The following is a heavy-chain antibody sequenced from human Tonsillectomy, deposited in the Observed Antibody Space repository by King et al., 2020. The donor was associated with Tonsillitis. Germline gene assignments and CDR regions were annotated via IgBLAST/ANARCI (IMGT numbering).Heavy chain of an antibody. CDR2: IYYSGST. CDR3: ARREVGATPRFDY. CDR1: GGSISSSSYY. Sequence: QLQESGPGLVKPSETLSLTCTVSGGSISSSSYYWGWIRQPPGKGLEWIGSIYYSGSTYYTPSLKSRVTISVDTSKNQFSLNLSSVTAADTAVYYCARREVGATPRFDYWGQGTLVTVSS. V-gene: IGHV4-39*01. J-gene: IGHJ4*02. D-gene: IGHD1-26*01.